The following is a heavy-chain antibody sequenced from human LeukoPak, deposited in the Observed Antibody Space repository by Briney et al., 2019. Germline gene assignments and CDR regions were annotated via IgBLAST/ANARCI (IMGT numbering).Heavy chain of an antibody. CDR3: ARLRDGYNFDY. Sequence: SETLSLTCTVSGGSISSYYWSWIRQPPGKGLEWIGYIYNSGSTNYNPSLKSRVTISVDTSKNQFSLKLSSVTAADTAVYYCARLRDGYNFDYWGQGTLVTVSS. D-gene: IGHD5-24*01. V-gene: IGHV4-59*08. CDR2: IYNSGST. J-gene: IGHJ4*02. CDR1: GGSISSYY.